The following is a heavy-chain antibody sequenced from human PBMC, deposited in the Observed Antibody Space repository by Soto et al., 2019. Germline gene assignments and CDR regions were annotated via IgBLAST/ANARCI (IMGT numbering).Heavy chain of an antibody. J-gene: IGHJ4*02. Sequence: GGSLRLSCAASGFTFSSYWMHWVRQAPGKGLVWVSRINSDGSSTSYADSVKGRFTISRDNAKNTLYLQMNSLRAEDTAVYYCAREDSSGWYYFDYWGQGTLVTVSS. CDR2: INSDGSST. CDR1: GFTFSSYW. V-gene: IGHV3-74*01. D-gene: IGHD6-19*01. CDR3: AREDSSGWYYFDY.